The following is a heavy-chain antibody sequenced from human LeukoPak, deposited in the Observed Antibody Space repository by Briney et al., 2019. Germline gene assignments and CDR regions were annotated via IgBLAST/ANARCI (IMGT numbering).Heavy chain of an antibody. CDR3: ASPGE. D-gene: IGHD3-10*01. Sequence: GGSLRLSCAASGFTFSRYSMDWVRQAPGKGLEWVSYISRSSDNIYYGDSVKGRFTISRDNAKNSVYLQMNSLRAEDTAVYYCASPGEWGQGTLVTVSS. V-gene: IGHV3-48*01. CDR2: ISRSSDNI. CDR1: GFTFSRYS. J-gene: IGHJ4*02.